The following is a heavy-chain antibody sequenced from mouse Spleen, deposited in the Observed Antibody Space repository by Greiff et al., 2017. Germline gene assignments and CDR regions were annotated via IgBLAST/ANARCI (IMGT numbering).Heavy chain of an antibody. CDR3: ARSGRYDAYFDV. Sequence: VQLQQSGPELVKPGASVKISRKASGYAFSSSWMNWVKQRPGKGLEWIGRIYPGDGDTNYNGKFKGKATLTADKSSSTAYMQLSSLTSEDSAVYFCARSGRYDAYFDVWVAGTTVTVSS. CDR1: GYAFSSSW. V-gene: IGHV1-82*01. CDR2: IYPGDGDT. D-gene: IGHD2-14*01. J-gene: IGHJ1*01.